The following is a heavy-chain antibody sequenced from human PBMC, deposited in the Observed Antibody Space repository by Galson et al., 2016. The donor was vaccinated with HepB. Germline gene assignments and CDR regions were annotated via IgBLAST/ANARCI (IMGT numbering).Heavy chain of an antibody. V-gene: IGHV4-31*03. J-gene: IGHJ4*02. Sequence: TLSLTCTVSGGFISSGGYYWSWIRQHPGKGLEWIGNIYYSGYTYYNPSLKSRVTISVDTSKNQFSLKLSSVTAADTAVYYCARGTPSYFYDSSGNLDYWGQGTLVTVSS. CDR3: ARGTPSYFYDSSGNLDY. CDR1: GGFISSGGYY. CDR2: IYYSGYT. D-gene: IGHD3-22*01.